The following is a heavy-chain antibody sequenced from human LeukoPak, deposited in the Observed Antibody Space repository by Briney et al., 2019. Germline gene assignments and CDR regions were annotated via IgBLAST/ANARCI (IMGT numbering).Heavy chain of an antibody. V-gene: IGHV3-33*01. CDR1: GFTFSSYG. CDR2: IWYDGSNK. Sequence: GGSLRLSCAASGFTFSSYGMHWVRQAPAKGLEWVAFIWYDGSNKYYADSVKGRFTISRDNAKNSLYLQMNSLRAEDTAVYYCARDRSNIAASDGWFDPWGQGTLVTVSS. CDR3: ARDRSNIAASDGWFDP. D-gene: IGHD6-13*01. J-gene: IGHJ5*02.